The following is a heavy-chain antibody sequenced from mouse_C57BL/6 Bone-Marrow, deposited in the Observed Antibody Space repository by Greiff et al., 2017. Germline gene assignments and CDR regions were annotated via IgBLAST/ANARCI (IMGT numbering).Heavy chain of an antibody. D-gene: IGHD4-1*01. CDR2: IYPTSGRT. Sequence: VQLQQPGAELVKPGASVKMSCKASGYTFTSYWITWVKQRPGQGLEWIGDIYPTSGRTNYNEKFKSKAILTVDTSSNTAYMQLSSLTSEDSAVFYGARSVPLGRSFDYWGQGTTLTVSS. CDR1: GYTFTSYW. CDR3: ARSVPLGRSFDY. J-gene: IGHJ2*01. V-gene: IGHV1-55*01.